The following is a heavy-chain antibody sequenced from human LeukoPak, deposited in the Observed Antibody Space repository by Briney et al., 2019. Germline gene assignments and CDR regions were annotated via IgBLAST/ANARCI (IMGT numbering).Heavy chain of an antibody. J-gene: IGHJ3*02. D-gene: IGHD3-16*01. V-gene: IGHV1-69*01. CDR2: IIPIFGTA. Sequence: GSSVKVSCKASGGTFISYAISWVRQAPGQGLEWMGGIIPIFGTANYAQKFQGRVTITADESTSTAYMELSSLRSEDTAVYYCARALYDYVWGNDAFDIWGQGTMVTVSS. CDR3: ARALYDYVWGNDAFDI. CDR1: GGTFISYA.